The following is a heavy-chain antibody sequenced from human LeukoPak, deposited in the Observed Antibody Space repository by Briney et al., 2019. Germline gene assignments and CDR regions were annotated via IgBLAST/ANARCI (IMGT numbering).Heavy chain of an antibody. CDR1: GYTFTGYY. CDR3: ARDYRRTIVVVPAAIRSGRAFDI. Sequence: ASVKVSCKASGYTFTGYYVHWVRQAPGQGLEWMGWINPNSGGTNYAQKLQGRVTMTTDTSTSTAYMELRSLRSDDTAVYYCARDYRRTIVVVPAAIRSGRAFDIWGQGTMVTVSS. J-gene: IGHJ3*02. D-gene: IGHD2-2*01. V-gene: IGHV1-2*02. CDR2: INPNSGGT.